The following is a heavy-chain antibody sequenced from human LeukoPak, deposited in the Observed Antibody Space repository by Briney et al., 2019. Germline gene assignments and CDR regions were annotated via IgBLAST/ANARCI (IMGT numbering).Heavy chain of an antibody. J-gene: IGHJ5*02. V-gene: IGHV1-8*01. Sequence: ASVKVPCKASGYTFTSYDINWVRQATGQGLEWMGWMNPNSGNTGYAQKFQGRVTMTRNTSISTAYMELSSLRSEDTAVYYCATAHSYSSSSFDPWGQGTLVTVSS. CDR2: MNPNSGNT. CDR3: ATAHSYSSSSFDP. D-gene: IGHD6-6*01. CDR1: GYTFTSYD.